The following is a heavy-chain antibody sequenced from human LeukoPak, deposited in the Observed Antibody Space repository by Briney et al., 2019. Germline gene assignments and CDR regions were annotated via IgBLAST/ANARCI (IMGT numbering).Heavy chain of an antibody. CDR3: ARGAQTYYDKAPVDY. V-gene: IGHV4-34*01. J-gene: IGHJ4*02. Sequence: SETLSLTCAVYGGSFSGYYWSWIRQPPGKGPEWIGEINHSGSTNYNPSLKSRVTISVDTSKSQFSLKLNSMTAADTAVYYCARGAQTYYDKAPVDYWGQGTLVTVSS. CDR1: GGSFSGYY. D-gene: IGHD3-22*01. CDR2: INHSGST.